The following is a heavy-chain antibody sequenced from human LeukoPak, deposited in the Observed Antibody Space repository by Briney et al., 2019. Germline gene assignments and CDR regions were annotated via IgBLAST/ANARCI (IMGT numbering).Heavy chain of an antibody. CDR3: ARVGATRSVPYYYYMDV. D-gene: IGHD1-26*01. V-gene: IGHV4-4*07. CDR2: IYTSGST. J-gene: IGHJ6*03. Sequence: SETLSLTCTVSGGSISSYYWSWIRQPAGKGLEWIGRIYTSGSTNYNPSLKSRVTMSVDTSKNQFSLKLSSVTAADTAVYYCARVGATRSVPYYYYMDVWGKGTTVTISS. CDR1: GGSISSYY.